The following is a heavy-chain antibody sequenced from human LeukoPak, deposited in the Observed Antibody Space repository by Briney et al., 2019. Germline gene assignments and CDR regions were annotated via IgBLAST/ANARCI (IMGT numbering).Heavy chain of an antibody. CDR3: ARAPYYYDSSGYYCDY. Sequence: PGGSLRLSCAASGFTFSSYAMHWVRQAPGKGLECVAVISYDGSNKYYADSVKGRFTISRDNSKNTLYLQMNSLRAEDTAVYYCARAPYYYDSSGYYCDYWGQGTLVTVSS. J-gene: IGHJ4*02. D-gene: IGHD3-22*01. CDR2: ISYDGSNK. CDR1: GFTFSSYA. V-gene: IGHV3-30*01.